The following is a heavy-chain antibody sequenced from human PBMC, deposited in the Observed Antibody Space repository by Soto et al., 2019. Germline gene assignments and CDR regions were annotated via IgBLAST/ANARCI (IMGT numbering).Heavy chain of an antibody. CDR2: ISPYNGDT. V-gene: IGHV1-18*04. J-gene: IGHJ1*01. CDR1: GYIFTYFA. D-gene: IGHD3-16*02. CDR3: AKDYPDAVAEYFQH. Sequence: ASVKVSCKASGYIFTYFAITWVRQAPGQGLEWMGWISPYNGDTNYAQKFQGRVSMKTDTSTTTAYMELRSLRYDDTAVYYCAKDYPDAVAEYFQHWGQGTLVTVSS.